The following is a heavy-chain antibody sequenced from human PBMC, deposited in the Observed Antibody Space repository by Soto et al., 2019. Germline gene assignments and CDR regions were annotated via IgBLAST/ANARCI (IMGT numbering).Heavy chain of an antibody. D-gene: IGHD2-2*01. CDR2: IYYSGST. V-gene: IGHV4-39*01. J-gene: IGHJ5*02. CDR3: ARQVPSGVPYNWFAP. CDR1: GGSISSSSYY. Sequence: SETLSLTCTVSGGSISSSSYYWGWIRQPPGKGLEWIGSIYYSGSTYYNPSLKSRVTISVDTSKNQFSLKLSSVTAADTAVYYCARQVPSGVPYNWFAPWGQGTLVTVSS.